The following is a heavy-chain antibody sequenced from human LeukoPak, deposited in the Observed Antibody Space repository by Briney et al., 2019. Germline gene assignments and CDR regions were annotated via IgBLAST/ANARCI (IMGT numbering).Heavy chain of an antibody. V-gene: IGHV3-48*01. CDR2: ISSSSSTI. CDR3: ARDLDSSGYYPRGDFQH. Sequence: GGSLRLSCAASGFTFSSYGMNWVRQAPGKGLEWVSYISSSSSTIYYADSVKGRFTISRDNAKNSLYLQMNSLRAEDTAVYYCARDLDSSGYYPRGDFQHWGQGTLVTVSS. D-gene: IGHD3-22*01. CDR1: GFTFSSYG. J-gene: IGHJ1*01.